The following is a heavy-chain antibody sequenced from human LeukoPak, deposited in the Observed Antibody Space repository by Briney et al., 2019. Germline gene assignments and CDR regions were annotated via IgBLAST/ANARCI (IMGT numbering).Heavy chain of an antibody. CDR2: ISSSSSYI. CDR3: ASVCSGGSCYSYYYYGMDV. Sequence: GGSLRLSCAASGFTFSSYAMNWVRQAPGKGLEWVSSISSSSSYIYYADSVKGRFTISRDNAKNSLYLQMNSLRAEDTAVYYCASVCSGGSCYSYYYYGMDVWGQGTTVTVSS. CDR1: GFTFSSYA. D-gene: IGHD2-15*01. V-gene: IGHV3-21*01. J-gene: IGHJ6*02.